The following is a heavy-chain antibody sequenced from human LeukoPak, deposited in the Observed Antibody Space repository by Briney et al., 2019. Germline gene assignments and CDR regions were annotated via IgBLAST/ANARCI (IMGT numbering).Heavy chain of an antibody. V-gene: IGHV3-23*01. CDR2: ISGSGGST. Sequence: GGSLRLSCAASGFTFSSYAMSWVRQAPGKGLEWVSAISGSGGSTYYADSVKGRFTISRNNSKNTLYLQMNSLRAEDTAVYYCAKDREGQWLVRILDYWGQGTLVTVSS. D-gene: IGHD6-19*01. J-gene: IGHJ4*02. CDR1: GFTFSSYA. CDR3: AKDREGQWLVRILDY.